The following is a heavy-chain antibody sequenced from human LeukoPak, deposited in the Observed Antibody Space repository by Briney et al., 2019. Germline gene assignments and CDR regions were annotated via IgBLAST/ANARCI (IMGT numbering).Heavy chain of an antibody. Sequence: ASVKVSCKVSGYTLTELSMHWVRQAPGKGLEWMGGFDPEDGETIYAQKFQGRVTMTTDTSTSTAYMELRSLRSDDTAVYYCARKSSSYCSSTSCYFDYWGQGTLVTVSS. D-gene: IGHD2-2*01. CDR3: ARKSSSYCSSTSCYFDY. V-gene: IGHV1-24*01. CDR2: FDPEDGET. CDR1: GYTLTELS. J-gene: IGHJ4*02.